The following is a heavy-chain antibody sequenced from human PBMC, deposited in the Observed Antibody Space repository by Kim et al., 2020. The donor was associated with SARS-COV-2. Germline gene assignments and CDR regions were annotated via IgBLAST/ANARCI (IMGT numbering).Heavy chain of an antibody. D-gene: IGHD6-6*01. J-gene: IGHJ4*02. V-gene: IGHV3-21*01. Sequence: ADSVKGRFTISRDNAKNSLYLQMNSLRAEDTAVYYCAIGDSSSSGVHFDYWGQGTLVTVSS. CDR3: AIGDSSSSGVHFDY.